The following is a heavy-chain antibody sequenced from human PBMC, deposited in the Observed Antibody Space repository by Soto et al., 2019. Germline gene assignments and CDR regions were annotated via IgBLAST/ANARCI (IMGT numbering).Heavy chain of an antibody. Sequence: GGSLRLSCAASGFTFSSYGMHWVRQAPGKGLEWVAVIWYDGSNKYYADSVKGRFTISRDNSKNTLYLQMNSLRAEETAVYYCARDRVGATPLYGMDVWGQGTTVTVSS. J-gene: IGHJ6*02. CDR3: ARDRVGATPLYGMDV. CDR1: GFTFSSYG. CDR2: IWYDGSNK. D-gene: IGHD1-26*01. V-gene: IGHV3-33*01.